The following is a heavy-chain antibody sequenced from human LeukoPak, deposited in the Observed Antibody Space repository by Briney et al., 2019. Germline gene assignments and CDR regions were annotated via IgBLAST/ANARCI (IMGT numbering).Heavy chain of an antibody. D-gene: IGHD3-22*01. CDR2: IYYSGST. J-gene: IGHJ4*02. Sequence: PSETLSLTCTVSGGSISSSSYYWGWIRQPPGKGLEWIGSIYYSGSTYYNPSLKSRVTISVDTSKNQFSLKLSSVTAADTAVYYCARSVMDSSDFYYFDYWAREPWSPSPQ. V-gene: IGHV4-39*07. CDR3: ARSVMDSSDFYYFDY. CDR1: GGSISSSSYY.